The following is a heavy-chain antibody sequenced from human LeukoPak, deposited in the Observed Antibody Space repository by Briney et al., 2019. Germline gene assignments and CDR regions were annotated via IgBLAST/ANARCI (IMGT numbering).Heavy chain of an antibody. D-gene: IGHD7-27*01. CDR3: APGPGWFDP. Sequence: ASVKVSCKAFGYTFTGYYMHWVRQAPGQGLEWMGRINPNSGGTNYAQKFQGRVTMTRDTSISTAYMELSGLTSDDTAVYYCAPGPGWFDPWGQGTLVTVSS. J-gene: IGHJ5*02. CDR2: INPNSGGT. CDR1: GYTFTGYY. V-gene: IGHV1-2*06.